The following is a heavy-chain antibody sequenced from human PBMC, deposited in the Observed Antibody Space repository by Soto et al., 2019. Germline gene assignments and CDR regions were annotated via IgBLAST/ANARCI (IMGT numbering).Heavy chain of an antibody. CDR2: INTDGSKT. D-gene: IGHD1-1*01. CDR1: GFTLSSYW. V-gene: IGHV3-74*01. Sequence: GGSLRLSCAVSGFTLSSYWMHWVRQAPGKGLVWVSRINTDGSKTSYADSVKGRFTISRDNAKNTLYLQMNSLRVEDTAVYYCARASYNWTPEPGMDVWGQGTTVTVSS. CDR3: ARASYNWTPEPGMDV. J-gene: IGHJ6*02.